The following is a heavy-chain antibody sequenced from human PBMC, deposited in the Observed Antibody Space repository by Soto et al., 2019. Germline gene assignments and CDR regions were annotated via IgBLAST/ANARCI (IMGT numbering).Heavy chain of an antibody. J-gene: IGHJ4*02. CDR2: IIPIFGTA. CDR1: GGTFSSYA. V-gene: IGHV1-69*06. Sequence: ASVKVSCKASGGTFSSYAISWVRQAPGQGLEWMGGIIPIFGTANYAQKFQGRVTITADKSTSTAYMELSSLRSEDTAVYYCARSVGATNLDYWGQGTLVTSPQ. D-gene: IGHD1-26*01. CDR3: ARSVGATNLDY.